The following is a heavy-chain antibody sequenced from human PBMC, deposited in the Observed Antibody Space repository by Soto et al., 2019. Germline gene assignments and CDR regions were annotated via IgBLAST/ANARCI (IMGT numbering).Heavy chain of an antibody. CDR2: IYHSGNT. Sequence: PLETLSLTCAVSGYSISSGYYWGWIRQPPGKGLEWIGSIYHSGNTYYNPSLKSRVTISVDTSKNQFSLKLSSVTAADTAVYYCARDPFGDYAVWGQGTLVTVSS. D-gene: IGHD4-17*01. CDR3: ARDPFGDYAV. J-gene: IGHJ4*02. CDR1: GYSISSGYY. V-gene: IGHV4-38-2*02.